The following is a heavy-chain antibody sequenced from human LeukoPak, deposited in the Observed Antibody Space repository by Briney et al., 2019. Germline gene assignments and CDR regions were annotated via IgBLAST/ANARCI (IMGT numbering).Heavy chain of an antibody. CDR1: GFTFSSYG. CDR3: AEIPDYGASWYFDY. Sequence: PGGSLRLSCAASGFTFSSYGMSWVRQAPGKGLEWVSAITGSSGDTNDADSVKGRFTISRDNSKNTLYLQMNSLSAEDTAVYYCAEIPDYGASWYFDYWGQGTLVTVSS. V-gene: IGHV3-23*01. J-gene: IGHJ4*02. D-gene: IGHD4-17*01. CDR2: ITGSSGDT.